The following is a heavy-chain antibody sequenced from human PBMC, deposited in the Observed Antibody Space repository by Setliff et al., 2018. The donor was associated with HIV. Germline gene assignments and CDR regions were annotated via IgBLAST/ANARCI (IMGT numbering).Heavy chain of an antibody. J-gene: IGHJ6*02. CDR1: GGSFSGYY. V-gene: IGHV4-34*01. D-gene: IGHD3-9*01. Sequence: SETQSLTCAVYGGSFSGYYWSWIRQPPGKGLEWIGEINHSGSTYYNPSLKSRVTISVDTSKNQFSLKLSSVTAADTAVYYCARDRGILTYYYYYGMDVWGQGTTVTVSS. CDR2: INHSGST. CDR3: ARDRGILTYYYYYGMDV.